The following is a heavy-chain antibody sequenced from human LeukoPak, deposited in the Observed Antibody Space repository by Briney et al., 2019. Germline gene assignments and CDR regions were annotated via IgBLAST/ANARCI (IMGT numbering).Heavy chain of an antibody. J-gene: IGHJ4*02. D-gene: IGHD3-3*02. CDR3: ARLAGTSSRAFDY. Sequence: SETLSLTCAVSGGSISSYYWSWIRQPPGKGLEWIGYIYYSGSNNYNPSLKSRVTISGDTSKNQFSLKMSSVTAADTAVYYCARLAGTSSRAFDYWGQRTVVTVSS. V-gene: IGHV4-59*08. CDR2: IYYSGSN. CDR1: GGSISSYY.